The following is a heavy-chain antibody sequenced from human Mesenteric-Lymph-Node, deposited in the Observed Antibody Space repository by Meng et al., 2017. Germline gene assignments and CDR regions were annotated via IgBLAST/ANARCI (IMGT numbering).Heavy chain of an antibody. D-gene: IGHD1-26*01. CDR3: ARDAGGSYLS. CDR2: IYRSVST. CDR1: GYSVSRGYY. J-gene: IGHJ5*02. Sequence: SETLSLTCAVSGYSVSRGYYWAWIRQPPGKGLEWIGSIYRSVSTYYNPSLKSRVTISLDTSKNHVSLNLSSVTAADTAVYYCARDAGGSYLSWGQGALVTVSS. V-gene: IGHV4-38-2*02.